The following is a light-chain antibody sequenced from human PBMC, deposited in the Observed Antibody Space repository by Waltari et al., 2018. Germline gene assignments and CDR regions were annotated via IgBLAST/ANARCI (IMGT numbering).Light chain of an antibody. Sequence: DIQMTQSPPSLSASIGDRVTITCRASQNIRNNLNWYQQKPGKAPKLLIYAASNLQRGVPSRFSGSGSGTDFTLTILSLEPDDFATYYCQQSSGTPPRTLGQGTKVDIK. CDR3: QQSSGTPPRT. CDR2: AAS. CDR1: QNIRNN. V-gene: IGKV1-39*01. J-gene: IGKJ1*01.